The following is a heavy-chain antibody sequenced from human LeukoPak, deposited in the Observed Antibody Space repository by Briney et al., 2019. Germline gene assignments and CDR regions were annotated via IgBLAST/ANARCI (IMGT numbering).Heavy chain of an antibody. V-gene: IGHV3-43D*03. CDR3: ATLRGYSGYGDY. CDR1: GFTFDDYA. D-gene: IGHD5-12*01. Sequence: GRSLRLSCAASGFTFDDYAMHWVRQAPGKGLEWVSLISWDGGSTYYADSVKGRFTISRDNSKNSLYLQMNSLRAEDTALYYCATLRGYSGYGDYWGQGTLVTVSS. J-gene: IGHJ4*02. CDR2: ISWDGGST.